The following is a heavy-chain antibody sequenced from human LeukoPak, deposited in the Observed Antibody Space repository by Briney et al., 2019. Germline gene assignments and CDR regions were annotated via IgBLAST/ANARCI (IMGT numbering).Heavy chain of an antibody. V-gene: IGHV3-33*06. J-gene: IGHJ4*02. D-gene: IGHD4-17*01. Sequence: GRSLRLSCAASGFSFSNYGFHWVSQTPGKGLEWVAVIRHDGSHAYYSDSVKGRFTISRDNAKNTVYLQMDSLRVEDTAIYYCAKDNDAYGDSYFDSWGQGTLVTVSS. CDR1: GFSFSNYG. CDR2: IRHDGSHA. CDR3: AKDNDAYGDSYFDS.